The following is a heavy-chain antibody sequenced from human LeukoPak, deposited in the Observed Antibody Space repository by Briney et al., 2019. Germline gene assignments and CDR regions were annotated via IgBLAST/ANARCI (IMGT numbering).Heavy chain of an antibody. CDR3: TKDPNGDYVGAFDP. D-gene: IGHD4-17*01. CDR1: AFTFSSVA. CDR2: VTVNEGPT. J-gene: IGHJ5*02. V-gene: IGHV3-23*01. Sequence: VGCLRLPCAASAFTFSSVAMRWVRPAPGGGGGWVSSVTVNEGPTYNTHSVKGPFTISRDTSQNTLYLQINSLSAEETAVYSCTKDPNGDYVGAFDPWGQGTLVTVSS.